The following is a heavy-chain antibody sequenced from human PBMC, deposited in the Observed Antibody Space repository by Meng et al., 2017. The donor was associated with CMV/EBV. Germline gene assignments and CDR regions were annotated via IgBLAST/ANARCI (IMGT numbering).Heavy chain of an antibody. CDR2: IIPILGIA. V-gene: IGHV1-69*10. J-gene: IGHJ4*02. CDR1: GGTFSSYA. D-gene: IGHD3-3*01. CDR3: ARAKIIDFWSGYQIDY. Sequence: SVKVSCKASGGTFSSYAISWVRQAPGQGLEWMGGIIPILGIANYAQKFQGRVTITADKSTSTAYMGLSSLRSEDTAVYYCARAKIIDFWSGYQIDYWGQGTLVTVSS.